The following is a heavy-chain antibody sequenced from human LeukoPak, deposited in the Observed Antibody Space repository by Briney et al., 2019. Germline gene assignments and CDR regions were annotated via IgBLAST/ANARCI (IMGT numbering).Heavy chain of an antibody. D-gene: IGHD6-6*01. CDR1: GGSISSYY. CDR2: IHPSGST. V-gene: IGHV4-4*07. Sequence: SETLSLTCTVSGGSISSYYWSWIRQPAGKGLEWIGRIHPSGSTNYNPSLKSRVTISVDTSKNQFSLKLSSVTAADTAVYYCARAESGSSATGYYYYYMDVWGKGTTVTVSS. J-gene: IGHJ6*03. CDR3: ARAESGSSATGYYYYYMDV.